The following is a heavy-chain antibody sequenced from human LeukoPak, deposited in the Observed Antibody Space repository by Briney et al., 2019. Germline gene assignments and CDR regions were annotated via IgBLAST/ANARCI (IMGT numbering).Heavy chain of an antibody. CDR3: ARDRGPTVTSRYYYYYYMDV. Sequence: ASVKVSCKASGYTFTSYGISWVRQAPGQGLEWMGWISAYNGNTNYAQKLQGRVTMTTDTSTSTAYMELRSLRSDDTAVYYCARDRGPTVTSRYYYYYYMDVWGKGTTVTVSS. J-gene: IGHJ6*03. V-gene: IGHV1-18*01. D-gene: IGHD4-17*01. CDR1: GYTFTSYG. CDR2: ISAYNGNT.